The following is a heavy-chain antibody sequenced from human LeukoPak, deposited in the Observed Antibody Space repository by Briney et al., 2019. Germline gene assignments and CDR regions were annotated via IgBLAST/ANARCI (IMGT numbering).Heavy chain of an antibody. J-gene: IGHJ4*02. D-gene: IGHD1-26*01. Sequence: PGGSLRLSCAASGFTFSDYYWSWIRQPPGKGLEWIGEINHSGSTNYNPSLKSRVTISVDTSKDQFSLKLSSVTAADTAVYYCARVLSGSYRTFSFDYWGQGTLVTVSS. CDR3: ARVLSGSYRTFSFDY. CDR1: GFTFSDYY. V-gene: IGHV4-34*01. CDR2: INHSGST.